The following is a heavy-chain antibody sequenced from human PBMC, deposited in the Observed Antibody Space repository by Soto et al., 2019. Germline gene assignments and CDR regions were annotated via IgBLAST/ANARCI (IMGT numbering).Heavy chain of an antibody. CDR3: ARARLSYYYDSSGYYIDYWYFDL. Sequence: EVQLVASGGGLVKPGGSLRLSCAASGFTFSSYSMNWVRQAPGKGLEWVSSISSSSSYIYYADSVKGRFTISRDNAKNSLYLQMNSLRAEDTAVYYCARARLSYYYDSSGYYIDYWYFDLWGRGTLVTVSS. CDR1: GFTFSSYS. CDR2: ISSSSSYI. D-gene: IGHD3-22*01. J-gene: IGHJ2*01. V-gene: IGHV3-21*01.